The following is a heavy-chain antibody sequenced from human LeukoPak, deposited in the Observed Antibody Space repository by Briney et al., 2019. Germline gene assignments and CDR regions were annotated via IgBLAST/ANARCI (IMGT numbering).Heavy chain of an antibody. CDR2: STHSGST. CDR1: GGSFSGHY. D-gene: IGHD2-2*01. V-gene: IGHV4-34*01. Sequence: KTSETLSLTCAVYGGSFSGHYWTWIRQPPGKGLEWIGESTHSGSTNYNPSLQSRVTISVDTSKNQFSLKLTSVSAADTAVYHCARGRTGAAALDFWGPGTLVTVSS. J-gene: IGHJ4*02. CDR3: ARGRTGAAALDF.